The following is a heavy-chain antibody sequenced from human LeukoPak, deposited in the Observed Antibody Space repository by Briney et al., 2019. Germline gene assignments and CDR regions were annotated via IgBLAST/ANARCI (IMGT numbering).Heavy chain of an antibody. CDR3: ARLGGLAYRDYLQEAFDY. V-gene: IGHV1-18*01. J-gene: IGHJ4*02. D-gene: IGHD4-17*01. Sequence: ASVKVSCKASGYTFTNFGISWVRQAPGQGREWMGWISPYNGNTNYAQKVQGRVTMTTDTSTSTVCMELRSLRSDDTAVYYCARLGGLAYRDYLQEAFDYWGQGTLVTVSS. CDR1: GYTFTNFG. CDR2: ISPYNGNT.